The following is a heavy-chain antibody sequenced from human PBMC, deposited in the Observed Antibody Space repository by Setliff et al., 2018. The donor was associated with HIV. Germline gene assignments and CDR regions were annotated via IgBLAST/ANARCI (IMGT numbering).Heavy chain of an antibody. D-gene: IGHD1-20*01. V-gene: IGHV3-21*01. CDR3: ARGITGTPLSY. J-gene: IGHJ4*02. CDR1: GFNFSTHT. CDR2: ISSSSSYI. Sequence: GESLRLSCAASGFNFSTHTMNWIRQAPGKGLEWVPSISSSSSYIYYADSVKGRFTISRDNAKNSLYLQMNSLRAEDTAVYYCARGITGTPLSYWGQGTLVTVSS.